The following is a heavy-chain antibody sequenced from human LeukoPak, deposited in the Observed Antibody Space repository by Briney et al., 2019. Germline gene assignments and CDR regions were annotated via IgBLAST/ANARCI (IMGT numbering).Heavy chain of an antibody. D-gene: IGHD4-17*01. V-gene: IGHV1-3*01. CDR3: ATLIGDYPHYFDY. Sequence: GASVKVSCKASGYNFFTYGITWVRQAPGQRLEWMGWINVGNGNTKYSQKFQGRVTITRDTSASTAYMELSSLRSEDTAVYYCATLIGDYPHYFDYWGQGTLVTVSS. CDR2: INVGNGNT. CDR1: GYNFFTYG. J-gene: IGHJ4*02.